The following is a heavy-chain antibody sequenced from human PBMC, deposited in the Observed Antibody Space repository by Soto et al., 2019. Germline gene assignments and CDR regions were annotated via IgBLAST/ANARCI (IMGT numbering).Heavy chain of an antibody. D-gene: IGHD6-25*01. J-gene: IGHJ4*02. CDR3: ATGLYNSDRYPPFDY. CDR2: FEHEAGET. Sequence: MVCGLQSSARRTEWMGGFEHEAGETIYAQKFQGRVTMTEDTSTDTAYMELSSLRSEDTAVYYCATGLYNSDRYPPFDYRGQGTPVPVSS. V-gene: IGHV1-24*01.